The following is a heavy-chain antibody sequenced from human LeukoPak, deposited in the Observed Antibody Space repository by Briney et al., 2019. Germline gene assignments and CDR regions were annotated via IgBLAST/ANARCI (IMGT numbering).Heavy chain of an antibody. CDR1: GASISNSY. CDR3: ARDLVVWPYXXXDP. D-gene: IGHD2-2*01. V-gene: IGHV4-4*07. CDR2: IHTSGST. Sequence: PSETLSLTCTVSGASISNSYWSWIRQPAGKGLEWIGRIHTSGSTNYNPSFNSRVTLSVDTSKNQFSLKLSSVTAADTAIYYCARDLVVWPYXXXDPWGQGTLVTVSS. J-gene: IGHJ5*02.